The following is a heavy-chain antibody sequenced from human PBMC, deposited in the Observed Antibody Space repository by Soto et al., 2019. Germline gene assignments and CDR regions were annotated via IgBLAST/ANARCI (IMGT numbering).Heavy chain of an antibody. CDR2: ISYDENKK. J-gene: IGHJ4*02. Sequence: QVQLVESGGGVVQPGRSLRLSCAASGFTFSTYGMHWVRQAPGKGLEWVSFISYDENKKYYADSVKGRFTISRDNSKNTRYMQMHSRRAEATGVYYCAQGGFGGVISLTLYWGQGTLVTVSS. V-gene: IGHV3-30*18. CDR1: GFTFSTYG. D-gene: IGHD3-16*02. CDR3: AQGGFGGVISLTLY.